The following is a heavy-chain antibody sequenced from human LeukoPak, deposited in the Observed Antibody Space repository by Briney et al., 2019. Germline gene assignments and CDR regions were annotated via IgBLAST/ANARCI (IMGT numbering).Heavy chain of an antibody. CDR1: GFTFPNYW. CDR2: IQHHGSEK. V-gene: IGHV3-7*01. J-gene: IGHJ4*02. Sequence: PGGSLRLSCAASGFTFPNYWMSWVRQAPGKGLEWVANIQHHGSEKYYVDSVEGRFTISRDNAKKSLFLHMNSLRAEDTAVYYCARSQHGDQWLAQVLDYWGQGTLVTVSS. CDR3: ARSQHGDQWLAQVLDY. D-gene: IGHD6-19*01.